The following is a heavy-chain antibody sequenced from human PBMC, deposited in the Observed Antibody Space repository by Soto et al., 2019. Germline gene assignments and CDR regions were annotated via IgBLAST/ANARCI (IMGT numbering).Heavy chain of an antibody. J-gene: IGHJ6*02. CDR3: ARVGGTSSMDV. Sequence: ASVKVSCKASGYTFTGYYMHWVRQAPGQGLEGMGWINPNSGGTNYAQKVQGRVTMTRDTSISTAYMELSRLRSDDTAVYYCARVGGTSSMDVWGQGTTVTVSS. CDR2: INPNSGGT. D-gene: IGHD1-1*01. V-gene: IGHV1-2*02. CDR1: GYTFTGYY.